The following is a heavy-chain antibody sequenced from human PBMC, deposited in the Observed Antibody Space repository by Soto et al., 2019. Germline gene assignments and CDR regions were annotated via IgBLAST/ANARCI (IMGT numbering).Heavy chain of an antibody. CDR1: GFTFSSYA. D-gene: IGHD6-6*01. CDR2: ISGSGGST. Sequence: GGSLRLSCAASGFTFSSYAMSWVRQAPGKGLEWVSAISGSGGSTYYADSVKGRFTISRDNSKNTLYLQMNSLRAEDTAVYYCAKDLVKKTEQLFYYYYYGMDVWGQGTTVTVSS. V-gene: IGHV3-23*01. J-gene: IGHJ6*02. CDR3: AKDLVKKTEQLFYYYYYGMDV.